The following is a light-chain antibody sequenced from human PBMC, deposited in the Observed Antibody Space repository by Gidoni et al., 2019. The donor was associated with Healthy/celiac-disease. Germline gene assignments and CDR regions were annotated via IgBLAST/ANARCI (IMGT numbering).Light chain of an antibody. J-gene: IGKJ4*01. CDR2: DAS. Sequence: MPPSPSSLSASVGDRVTITCQASQDISNYLDWYQQKPGKAPKLLIYDASNLETGVPSRFSGSGSGTDFTFTISSLQPEDIATYYCQQYDNLPLTFGGGTKVEIK. V-gene: IGKV1-33*01. CDR1: QDISNY. CDR3: QQYDNLPLT.